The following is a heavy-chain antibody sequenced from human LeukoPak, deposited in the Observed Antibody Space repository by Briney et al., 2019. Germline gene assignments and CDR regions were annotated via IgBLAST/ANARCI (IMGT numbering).Heavy chain of an antibody. CDR2: ISYDGSNK. CDR1: GFTFSSYA. D-gene: IGHD2-2*02. V-gene: IGHV3-30-3*01. CDR3: ARDRATAINYYYYGMDV. J-gene: IGHJ6*02. Sequence: QPGGSLRLSCAASGFTFSSYAMHWVRQAPGKGLEWVAVISYDGSNKYYADSVKGRFTISRDNSKNTLYLQMNSLRAEDTAVYYCARDRATAINYYYYGMDVWGQGTTVTVSS.